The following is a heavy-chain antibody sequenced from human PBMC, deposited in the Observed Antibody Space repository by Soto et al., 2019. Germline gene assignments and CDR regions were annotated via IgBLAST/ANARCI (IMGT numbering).Heavy chain of an antibody. D-gene: IGHD3-10*01. J-gene: IGHJ3*02. CDR1: GFTFSSYW. CDR3: ARGGDFFGSGSYYNGAVLCAFGI. V-gene: IGHV3-7*01. Sequence: PGGSLRLSCAASGFTFSSYWMSWVRQAPGKGLEWVANIKQDGSEKYYVDSVKGRFTISRDNAKNSLYLQINSLRAEDTAVYYCARGGDFFGSGSYYNGAVLCAFGIWGQGTMVTVSS. CDR2: IKQDGSEK.